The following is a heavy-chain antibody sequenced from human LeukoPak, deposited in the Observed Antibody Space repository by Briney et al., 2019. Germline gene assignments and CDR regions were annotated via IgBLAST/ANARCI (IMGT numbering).Heavy chain of an antibody. CDR2: IYTSGST. J-gene: IGHJ2*01. CDR3: ARWGLRSNWYFDL. D-gene: IGHD2/OR15-2a*01. V-gene: IGHV4-4*07. CDR1: GGSISSYY. Sequence: SETLSLTCTVSGGSISSYYWSWIRQPAGKGLEWIGRIYTSGSTNYNPSLKSRVTMSVDTSKNQFSLKLSSVTAADTAVYYCARWGLRSNWYFDLWGRRTLVTVSS.